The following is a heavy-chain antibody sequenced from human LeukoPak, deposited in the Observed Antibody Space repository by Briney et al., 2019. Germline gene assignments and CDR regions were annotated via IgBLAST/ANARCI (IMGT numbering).Heavy chain of an antibody. J-gene: IGHJ4*02. Sequence: GESLKISCAASGFTFSSYWMSWVRQAPGKGLEWVANIKQDGSEKYYVDSVKGRFTISRDNAKNSLYLQMNSLRAEDTAVYYCARAVLDILTGYEHFDYWGQGTLVTVSS. CDR3: ARAVLDILTGYEHFDY. D-gene: IGHD3-9*01. CDR2: IKQDGSEK. V-gene: IGHV3-7*01. CDR1: GFTFSSYW.